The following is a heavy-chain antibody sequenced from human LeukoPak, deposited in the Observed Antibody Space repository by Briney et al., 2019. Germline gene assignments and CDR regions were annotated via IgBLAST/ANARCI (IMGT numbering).Heavy chain of an antibody. D-gene: IGHD4/OR15-4a*01. J-gene: IGHJ5*02. V-gene: IGHV3-21*01. CDR1: GFTFSSST. Sequence: KSGGSLRLSCAASGFTFSSSTMNWVRQAPGKGLEWVSSISSSSNYIYYADSVKGRFTISRDNAKNSLYLQMNSLRADDTAVYYCVRIPNSANFPNWFDPWGQGTLVTVSS. CDR2: ISSSSNYI. CDR3: VRIPNSANFPNWFDP.